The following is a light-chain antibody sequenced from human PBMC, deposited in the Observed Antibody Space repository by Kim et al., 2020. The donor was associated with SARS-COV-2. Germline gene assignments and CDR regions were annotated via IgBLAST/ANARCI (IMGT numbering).Light chain of an antibody. CDR3: SSYTGSSTICV. CDR2: DVS. J-gene: IGLJ1*01. Sequence: QSALTQPASVSGSPGQSITISCTGTSSDVGGYNYVSWYQQHPDKAPKLMISDVSNRPSGVSNRFSGSKSGNTASLTISGLQAEDEADYYCSSYTGSSTICVFGTGTKVTVL. CDR1: SSDVGGYNY. V-gene: IGLV2-14*03.